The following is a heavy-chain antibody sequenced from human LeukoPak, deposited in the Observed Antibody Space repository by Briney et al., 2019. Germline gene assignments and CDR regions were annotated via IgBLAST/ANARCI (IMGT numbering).Heavy chain of an antibody. V-gene: IGHV4-59*07. CDR1: GGSFSGYY. CDR3: ARMVGQLIEFYFDY. CDR2: IYYTGSS. J-gene: IGHJ4*02. Sequence: SDTLSLTCAVYGGSFSGYYWSWIRQPPGKGLEWIGSIYYTGSSNYNPSLESRVTMSIDTSNNQFSLKLKSVTSADTAVYYCARMVGQLIEFYFDYWGRGTLVTVSS. D-gene: IGHD1/OR15-1a*01.